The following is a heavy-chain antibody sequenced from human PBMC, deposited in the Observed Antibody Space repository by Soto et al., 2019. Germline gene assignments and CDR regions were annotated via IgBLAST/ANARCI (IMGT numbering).Heavy chain of an antibody. Sequence: SETLSLTCTVSGGSISSYYLSWIRQPPGKGLEWIGYIYYSGSTNYNPSLKSRVTISVDTSKNQFSLKLSSVTAADTAVYYCARLRFLEWKYYYYMDVWGKGTTVTVSS. CDR1: GGSISSYY. CDR3: ARLRFLEWKYYYYMDV. V-gene: IGHV4-59*01. J-gene: IGHJ6*03. CDR2: IYYSGST. D-gene: IGHD3-3*01.